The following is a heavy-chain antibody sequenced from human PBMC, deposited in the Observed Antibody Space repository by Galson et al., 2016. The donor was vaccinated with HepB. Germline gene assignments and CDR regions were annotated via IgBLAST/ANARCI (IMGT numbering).Heavy chain of an antibody. Sequence: LRLSCAVSGFTFRSFSMQWVRQAPGKGLEWVAIISYDGSHKYYSDSVKGRFAISRDNSKNTLYLQMSSLRAEDTAVYYRARVKDEYNSGWNVNDYWGQGILVTVSS. CDR3: ARVKDEYNSGWNVNDY. CDR2: ISYDGSHK. D-gene: IGHD5-12*01. J-gene: IGHJ4*02. V-gene: IGHV3-30*09. CDR1: GFTFRSFS.